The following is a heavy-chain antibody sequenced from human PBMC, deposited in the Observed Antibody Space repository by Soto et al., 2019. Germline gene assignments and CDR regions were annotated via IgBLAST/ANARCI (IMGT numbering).Heavy chain of an antibody. CDR3: ARRKGDYYDSSGYHYYFDY. CDR1: GGTFSSYA. Sequence: SVKVSCKASGGTFSSYAISWVRQAPGQGLEWMGGIIPIFGTANYAQKFQGRVTITADESTSTAYMELSSLRSEDTAVYYCARRKGDYYDSSGYHYYFDYWGQGTLVTVSS. CDR2: IIPIFGTA. J-gene: IGHJ4*02. V-gene: IGHV1-69*13. D-gene: IGHD3-22*01.